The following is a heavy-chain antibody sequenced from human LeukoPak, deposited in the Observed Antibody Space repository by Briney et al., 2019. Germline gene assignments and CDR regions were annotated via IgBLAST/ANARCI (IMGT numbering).Heavy chain of an antibody. Sequence: GGSLTLSCAASGFTFSSFWMSWARQARGGGLEWVANIKQEGSEKYYVDSVKGRFNISRDDDKNSLYLQMNSLRAEDTAVYYCAREGSYGDWGQGFDYWRQGTMVSVCS. V-gene: IGHV3-7*01. CDR3: AREGSYGDWGQGFDY. D-gene: IGHD4-17*01. J-gene: IGHJ4*02. CDR1: GFTFSSFW. CDR2: IKQEGSEK.